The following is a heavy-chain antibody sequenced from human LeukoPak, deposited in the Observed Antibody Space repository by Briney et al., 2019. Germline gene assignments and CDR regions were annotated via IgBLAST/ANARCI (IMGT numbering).Heavy chain of an antibody. CDR2: ISAYNGNT. CDR3: ARGSSSWSWFDP. D-gene: IGHD6-13*01. Sequence: ASVKVSCKASGYTFTSYGISWVRQAPGQGLEWMGWISAYNGNTNYTQKLQGRVTMTTDTSTSTAYMELRSLRADDTAVYYCARGSSSWSWFDPWGQGTLVTVSS. J-gene: IGHJ5*02. V-gene: IGHV1-18*01. CDR1: GYTFTSYG.